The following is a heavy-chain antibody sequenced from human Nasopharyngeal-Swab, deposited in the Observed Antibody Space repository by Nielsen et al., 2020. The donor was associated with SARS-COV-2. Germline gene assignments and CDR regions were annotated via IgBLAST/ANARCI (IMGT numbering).Heavy chain of an antibody. CDR1: GRTFSSYA. D-gene: IGHD3-3*01. CDR2: IIPIFGTA. J-gene: IGHJ5*02. Sequence: SVSVSCKASGRTFSSYAISWVRQAPGQGLEWMGGIIPIFGTANYAQKFQGRVTITADESTSTAYMELSSLRSEDTAVYYCARDNRFLEWLLSGSAVNWFDPWGQGTLVTVSS. CDR3: ARDNRFLEWLLSGSAVNWFDP. V-gene: IGHV1-69*13.